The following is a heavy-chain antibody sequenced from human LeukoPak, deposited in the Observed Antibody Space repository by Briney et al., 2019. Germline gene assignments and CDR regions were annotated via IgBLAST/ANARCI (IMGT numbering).Heavy chain of an antibody. CDR3: ARHRARAIGILE. CDR1: GFTFSSYS. J-gene: IGHJ4*02. Sequence: GSLRLSCAASGFTFSSYSMNWVRQAPGKGLEWIGYIYYIGNTNYKPSLESRVTISIDTSKNQISLKLSSVTAADTAVYFCARHRARAIGILEWGQGTLVTVSS. D-gene: IGHD2-21*01. V-gene: IGHV4-59*08. CDR2: IYYIGNT.